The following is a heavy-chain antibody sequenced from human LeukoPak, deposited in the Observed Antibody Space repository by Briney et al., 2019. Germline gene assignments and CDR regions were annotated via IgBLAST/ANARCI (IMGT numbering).Heavy chain of an antibody. V-gene: IGHV4-59*12. CDR2: IYYSGST. CDR1: GGSISSYY. J-gene: IGHJ6*03. Sequence: PSKTLSLTCTVSGGSISSYYWSWIRQPPGKGLEWIGYIYYSGSTNYNPSLKSRVTISVDTSKNQFSLKLSSVTAADTAVYYCARVRGVIKRYMDVWGKGTTVTISS. D-gene: IGHD3-10*01. CDR3: ARVRGVIKRYMDV.